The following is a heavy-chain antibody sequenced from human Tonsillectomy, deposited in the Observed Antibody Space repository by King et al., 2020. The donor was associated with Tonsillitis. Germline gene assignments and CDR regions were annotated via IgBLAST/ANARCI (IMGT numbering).Heavy chain of an antibody. CDR3: AGGRGDGYSTHWYFDL. J-gene: IGHJ2*01. Sequence: VQLVESGGGLVQPEGSLRLSCAASGFTFSSYSMNWVRQAPGKGLEWVSFISSSSSYKYHADSVRGRFTISRDNAKNSLYLQMNSLRTEDTALYFCAGGRGDGYSTHWYFDLWGRGTLVTVSS. CDR2: ISSSSSYK. CDR1: GFTFSSYS. D-gene: IGHD5-24*01. V-gene: IGHV3-48*01.